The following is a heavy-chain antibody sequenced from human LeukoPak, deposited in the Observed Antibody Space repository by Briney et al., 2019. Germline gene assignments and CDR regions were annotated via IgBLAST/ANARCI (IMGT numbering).Heavy chain of an antibody. V-gene: IGHV3-23*01. D-gene: IGHD6-19*01. CDR1: GFTFSSYA. CDR3: AKAGIAVPATPEY. Sequence: GGSLRLSCAASGFTFSSYAMDWVRQAPGKGLEWGSVISSSGDTTYYSYSVKGRFIISRDNSRNTLYLQMNSLRVDDTAVYYCAKAGIAVPATPEYCGQGTQVTVSS. CDR2: ISSSGDTT. J-gene: IGHJ4*02.